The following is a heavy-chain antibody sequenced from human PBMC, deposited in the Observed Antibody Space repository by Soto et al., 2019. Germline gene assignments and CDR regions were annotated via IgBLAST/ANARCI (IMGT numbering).Heavy chain of an antibody. CDR1: GFTFSSYA. J-gene: IGHJ4*02. CDR2: ISGSGGST. CDR3: AKDRGCSGGSCYFDY. D-gene: IGHD2-15*01. Sequence: GVSRRRSCAASGFTFSSYAMSWVRQAPGKGLEWVSAISGSGGSTYYADSVKGRFTISRDNSKNTLYLQMNSLRAEDTAVYYCAKDRGCSGGSCYFDYWGRGSLVSVCS. V-gene: IGHV3-23*01.